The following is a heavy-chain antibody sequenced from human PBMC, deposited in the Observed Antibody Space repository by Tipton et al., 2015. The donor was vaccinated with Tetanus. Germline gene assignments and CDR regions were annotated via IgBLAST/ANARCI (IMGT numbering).Heavy chain of an antibody. Sequence: TLSLTCTVSGGSLRSGDHYWSWIRQPPGKGLEWLAYISSSGSTNSNYSLKSRITISRDTSKNQFSLKLASVTAADTAVYFCARGLPREPFYFDYWGQGHQVTVSS. D-gene: IGHD1-26*01. CDR3: ARGLPREPFYFDY. CDR1: GGSLRSGDHY. V-gene: IGHV4-61*08. J-gene: IGHJ4*02. CDR2: ISSSGST.